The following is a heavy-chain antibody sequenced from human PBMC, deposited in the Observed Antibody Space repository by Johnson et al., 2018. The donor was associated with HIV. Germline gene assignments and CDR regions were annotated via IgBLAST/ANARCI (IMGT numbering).Heavy chain of an antibody. J-gene: IGHJ3*02. CDR1: GLTFSHYY. Sequence: HVQLVESGGGVLQPGRSLRLSCAPSGLTFSHYYMSWIRPAPGKGLEWFSYTTTSGRTLYSADSLKGRFTISRDNSKNTLYLQMNSLRAGDSAVYYCARVGGSWMVDAVEIWGQGTVVTGSS. V-gene: IGHV3-11*04. CDR3: ARVGGSWMVDAVEI. CDR2: TTTSGRTL. D-gene: IGHD3-10*01.